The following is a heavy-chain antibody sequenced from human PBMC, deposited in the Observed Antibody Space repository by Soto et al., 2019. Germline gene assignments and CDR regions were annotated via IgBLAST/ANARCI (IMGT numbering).Heavy chain of an antibody. J-gene: IGHJ4*01. CDR1: GFSFKNAW. CDR3: TGLWFGEIYNY. D-gene: IGHD3-10*01. Sequence: EVELVESGGGLVKPGGSLTLSCAASGFSFKNAWMNWVRQAPGKRLEWVGRIKNKNDGGTTDYAAFVKGRFTISRDASENTLYLHMNGLKTEDTGVYFCTGLWFGEIYNYWGQGSQVSVSS. V-gene: IGHV3-15*07. CDR2: IKNKNDGGTT.